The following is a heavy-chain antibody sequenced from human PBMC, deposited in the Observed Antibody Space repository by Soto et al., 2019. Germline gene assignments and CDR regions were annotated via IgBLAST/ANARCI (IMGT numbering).Heavy chain of an antibody. CDR1: GYTFTGYY. CDR3: ARDLYLMTAGELLPYYYYYGMDV. J-gene: IGHJ6*02. Sequence: ASVKVSCKASGYTFTGYYMHWVRQAPGQGLEWMGWINPNSGGTNYAQKFQGWVTMARDTSISTAYMELSRLRSDDTAVYYCARDLYLMTAGELLPYYYYYGMDVWGQGTTVTVSS. D-gene: IGHD3-10*01. V-gene: IGHV1-2*04. CDR2: INPNSGGT.